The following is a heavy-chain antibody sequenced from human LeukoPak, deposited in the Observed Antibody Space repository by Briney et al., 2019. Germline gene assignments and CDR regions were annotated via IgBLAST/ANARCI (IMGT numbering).Heavy chain of an antibody. V-gene: IGHV3-7*01. CDR2: IRQDGSEK. CDR3: AKDRVAVAGLFDY. Sequence: GGSLRLSCAASGFTFSSYWMSWVRQAPGKGLEWVANIRQDGSEKYYVDSVKGRFTISRDNAKNSLYLQMNSLRAEDTAVYYCAKDRVAVAGLFDYWGQGTLVTVSS. J-gene: IGHJ4*02. CDR1: GFTFSSYW. D-gene: IGHD6-19*01.